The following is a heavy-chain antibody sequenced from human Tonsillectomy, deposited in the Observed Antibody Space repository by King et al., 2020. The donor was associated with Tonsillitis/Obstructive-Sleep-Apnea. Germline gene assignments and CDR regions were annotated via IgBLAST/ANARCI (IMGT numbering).Heavy chain of an antibody. CDR3: ARGGAKGSTDY. CDR1: GFTFSNYW. CDR2: INNDGRST. V-gene: IGHV3-74*01. D-gene: IGHD2-15*01. J-gene: IGHJ4*02. Sequence: VQLVESGGGLVQPGGSLRLSCVASGFTFSNYWTYWVRQVPGEGLVWVSRINNDGRSTTYADSVKGRFTISRDNAENTLYLQMNSLRPEDTAVYHCARGGAKGSTDYWGQGTLVTVSS.